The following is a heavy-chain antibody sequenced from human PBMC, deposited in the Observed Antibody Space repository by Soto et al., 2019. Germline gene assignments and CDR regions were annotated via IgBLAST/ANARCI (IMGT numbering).Heavy chain of an antibody. D-gene: IGHD5-18*01. CDR2: ISGSNSYT. CDR3: ARSRYSYGLPDY. Sequence: PVGSLRLSCAASGFTFSDYYMSWIRQAPGKGLEWISYISGSNSYTNYAASVKGRFTISRDNAKNSLYLQMNSLRAEDTAVYYCARSRYSYGLPDYWGQGTLVTVSS. V-gene: IGHV3-11*03. J-gene: IGHJ4*02. CDR1: GFTFSDYY.